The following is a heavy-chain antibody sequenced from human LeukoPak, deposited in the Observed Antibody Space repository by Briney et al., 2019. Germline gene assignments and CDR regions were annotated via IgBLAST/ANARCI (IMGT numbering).Heavy chain of an antibody. D-gene: IGHD6-19*01. CDR3: ARVPYSSGWSFDY. J-gene: IGHJ4*02. Sequence: GRSLRLSCAASEFTFSSYAMHWVRQAPGKGLEWVAVISYDGSNKYYADSVKGRFTISRDNSKNTLYLQMNSLRAEDTAVYYCARVPYSSGWSFDYWGQGTLVTVSS. V-gene: IGHV3-30-3*01. CDR1: EFTFSSYA. CDR2: ISYDGSNK.